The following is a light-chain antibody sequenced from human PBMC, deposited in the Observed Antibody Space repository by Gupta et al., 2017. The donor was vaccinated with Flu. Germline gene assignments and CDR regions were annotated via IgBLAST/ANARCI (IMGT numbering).Light chain of an antibody. Sequence: QSVLTQPPSVSGAPGQRVIISCTGSSSNIGAGYDVHWYQQLPGRAPKLLIYVNKNRPSGVPIRFSGSKSGASASLTITGLQAEDEADYYCQSHDSRLNNYVFGPGTKVTGL. V-gene: IGLV1-40*01. CDR2: VNK. CDR3: QSHDSRLNNYV. CDR1: SSNIGAGYD. J-gene: IGLJ1*01.